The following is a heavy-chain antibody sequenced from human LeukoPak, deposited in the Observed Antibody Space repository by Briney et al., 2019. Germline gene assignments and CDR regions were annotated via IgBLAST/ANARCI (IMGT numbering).Heavy chain of an antibody. CDR3: AKYSGSYYDY. CDR2: ITSDGSIT. J-gene: IGHJ4*02. Sequence: GGSLRLSCAASGFTFSNYWMHWVRQAPGQGLVWVSRITSDGSITTYADSVKGRFTISRDNAKNTLYLQMNSLRAEDGAMYYCAKYSGSYYDYWGQGTLVTVSS. CDR1: GFTFSNYW. V-gene: IGHV3-74*01. D-gene: IGHD1-26*01.